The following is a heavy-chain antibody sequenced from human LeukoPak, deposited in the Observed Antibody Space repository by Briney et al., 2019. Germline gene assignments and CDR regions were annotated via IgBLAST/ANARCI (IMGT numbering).Heavy chain of an antibody. CDR1: GFTFSSYW. CDR3: AKEEGYCSGGSCPFDY. Sequence: PGGSLRLSCAASGFTFSSYWMHWVRQAPGKGLVWVSRINSDGSSTSYADSVKGRFTISRDNAKNTLYLQMNSLRAEDTAVYYCAKEEGYCSGGSCPFDYWGQGTLVTVSS. J-gene: IGHJ4*02. D-gene: IGHD2-15*01. V-gene: IGHV3-74*01. CDR2: INSDGSST.